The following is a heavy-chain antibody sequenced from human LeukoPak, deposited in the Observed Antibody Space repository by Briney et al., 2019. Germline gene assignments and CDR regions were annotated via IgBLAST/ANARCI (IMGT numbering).Heavy chain of an antibody. V-gene: IGHV1-18*01. Sequence: GASVKVSCKASGYTFTTYGISWVRQAPGQGLEWMGWITTYNGNTNYAQKFQGRVTMTTDTSTSTAYMELRSLRSDDTAVYYCARSPIVVVPGGGKSNFDYWGQGTLVTVSS. D-gene: IGHD2-2*01. CDR1: GYTFTTYG. CDR3: ARSPIVVVPGGGKSNFDY. CDR2: ITTYNGNT. J-gene: IGHJ4*02.